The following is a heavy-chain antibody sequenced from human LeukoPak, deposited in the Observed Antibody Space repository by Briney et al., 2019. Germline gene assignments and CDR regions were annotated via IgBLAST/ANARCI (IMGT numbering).Heavy chain of an antibody. CDR1: GFTFSNYA. D-gene: IGHD6-19*01. V-gene: IGHV3-21*01. J-gene: IGHJ6*02. CDR3: ARGQLVAGTGPYYYYGMDV. Sequence: GGSLRLSCAASGFTFSNYAMNWVRQAPGKGLEWVSSISSSSSYIYYADSVKGRFTISRDNAKNSLYLQMNSLRAEDTAVYYCARGQLVAGTGPYYYYGMDVWGQGTTVTVSS. CDR2: ISSSSSYI.